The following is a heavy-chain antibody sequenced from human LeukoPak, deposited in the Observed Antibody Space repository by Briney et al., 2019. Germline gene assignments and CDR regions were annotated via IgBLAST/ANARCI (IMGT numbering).Heavy chain of an antibody. CDR1: GFTFSSYE. J-gene: IGHJ4*02. Sequence: GGSLRLSCAASGFTFSSYEMNWVRQAPGKGLEWVSYISSSGSTICYADSVKGRFTIPRDNAKNSLYLQMNSLRAEDTAVYYCARERSNHRPLNYYGSGSYDDNFDYWGQGTLVTVSS. D-gene: IGHD3-10*01. CDR3: ARERSNHRPLNYYGSGSYDDNFDY. V-gene: IGHV3-48*03. CDR2: ISSSGSTI.